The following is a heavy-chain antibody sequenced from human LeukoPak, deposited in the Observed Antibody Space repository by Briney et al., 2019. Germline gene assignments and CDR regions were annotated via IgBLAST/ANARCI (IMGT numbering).Heavy chain of an antibody. CDR2: ISGSGGDT. J-gene: IGHJ4*02. V-gene: IGHV3-23*01. CDR3: AKGRSGTYYLHDY. Sequence: GGSLRLSCAASGFTFSNCAMSWVRQAPGKGLEWVSSISGSGGDTYYADSMEGRFSISRDNSKNTLYLQITSLRAEDTAVYYCAKGRSGTYYLHDYWGQGTLVTVSS. D-gene: IGHD3-10*01. CDR1: GFTFSNCA.